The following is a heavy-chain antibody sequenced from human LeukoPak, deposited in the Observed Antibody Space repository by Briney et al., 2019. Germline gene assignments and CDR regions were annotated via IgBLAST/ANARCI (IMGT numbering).Heavy chain of an antibody. CDR1: GYTFTGYY. V-gene: IGHV1-2*02. D-gene: IGHD3-3*01. Sequence: GASVKVSCKASGYTFTGYYTHWVRQAPGQGLEWMRWINPNSGGTNYAQKFQGRVTMTRDTSISTAYMELSRLRSDDTAVYYCARAPDFWSGYCDYWGQGTLVTVSS. CDR2: INPNSGGT. J-gene: IGHJ4*02. CDR3: ARAPDFWSGYCDY.